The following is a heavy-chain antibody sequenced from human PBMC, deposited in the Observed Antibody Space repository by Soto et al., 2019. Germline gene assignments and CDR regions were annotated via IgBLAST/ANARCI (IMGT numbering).Heavy chain of an antibody. CDR1: GGSISSGGYY. CDR3: ARSLLGGDYVGGSYRYELPHYFDY. J-gene: IGHJ4*02. D-gene: IGHD3-16*02. Sequence: QVQLQESGPGLVKPSQTLSLTCTVSGGSISSGGYYWSWIRQHPGKGLEWIGYIYYSGSTYYNPSLKSRVTISVDTSKNQFSLKLSSVTAADTAVYYCARSLLGGDYVGGSYRYELPHYFDYLGQGTLVTVSS. CDR2: IYYSGST. V-gene: IGHV4-31*03.